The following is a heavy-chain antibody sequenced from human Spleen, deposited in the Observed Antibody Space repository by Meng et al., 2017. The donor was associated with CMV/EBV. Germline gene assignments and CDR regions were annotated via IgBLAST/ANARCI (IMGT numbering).Heavy chain of an antibody. Sequence: SVKVSCKASGYTFTGYYMHWVRQAPGQGLEWMGRIIPILGIANYAQKFQGRVTITADKSTSTAYMELSSLRSEDTAVYYCAREITIFGVVPTYYFDYWGQGTLVTVSS. D-gene: IGHD3-3*01. CDR2: IIPILGIA. CDR1: GYTFTGYY. CDR3: AREITIFGVVPTYYFDY. J-gene: IGHJ4*02. V-gene: IGHV1-69*04.